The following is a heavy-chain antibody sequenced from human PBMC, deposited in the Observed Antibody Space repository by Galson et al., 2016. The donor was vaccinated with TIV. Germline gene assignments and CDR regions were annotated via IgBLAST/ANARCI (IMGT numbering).Heavy chain of an antibody. D-gene: IGHD6-19*01. CDR3: GRAFYNNGWFIEY. CDR2: MWYDGSDK. V-gene: IGHV3-33*01. J-gene: IGHJ4*02. Sequence: SLRLSCAASGFTFASYGMHWVRQAPGKGLEWVTLMWYDGSDKYYADSGRGRFTISRDNSKNTLYLQMNSLRAEDTATYYCGRAFYNNGWFIEYWGQGTLVTVSS. CDR1: GFTFASYG.